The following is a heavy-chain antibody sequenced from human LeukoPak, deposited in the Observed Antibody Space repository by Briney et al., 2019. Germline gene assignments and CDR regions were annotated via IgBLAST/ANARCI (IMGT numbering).Heavy chain of an antibody. CDR2: IYYSGST. CDR1: GGSISSSSYY. J-gene: IGHJ4*02. CDR3: ARVPPYYYDSSGYPYYFDY. Sequence: RPSETLSLTCTVSGGSISSSSYYWGWIRQPPGKGLEWIGSIYYSGSTYYNPSLKSRVTISVDTSKNQFSLKLSSVTAADTAVYYCARVPPYYYDSSGYPYYFDYWGQGTLVTVSS. V-gene: IGHV4-39*07. D-gene: IGHD3-22*01.